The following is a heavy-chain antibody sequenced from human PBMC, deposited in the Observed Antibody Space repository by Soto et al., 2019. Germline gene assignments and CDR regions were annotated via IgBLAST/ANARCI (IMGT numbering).Heavy chain of an antibody. CDR2: IKQDGSET. J-gene: IGHJ4*02. CDR1: GFNFRSFW. D-gene: IGHD2-15*01. V-gene: IGHV3-7*01. Sequence: GGSLRLSCAASGFNFRSFWMSWVRQAPGKGLEWVANIKQDGSETSYVDSVKGRFTIARDNAEDSLYLQMNSLRADDTAIYYCARSDNKYCFSGRCYPYYFDYWGQGVLVTVSS. CDR3: ARSDNKYCFSGRCYPYYFDY.